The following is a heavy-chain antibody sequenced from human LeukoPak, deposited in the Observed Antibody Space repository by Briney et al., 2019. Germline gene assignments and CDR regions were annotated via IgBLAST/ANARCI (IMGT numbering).Heavy chain of an antibody. Sequence: GGSLRLSCAAAGFSFSTYDTNWVRQAPGKGLEWVSSISIASSYIFYADSVKGRFTISRDNANNSLYLQMSSLRAEDTAVYYCARWLQTRYYMDVWGKGTTVTVSS. CDR3: ARWLQTRYYMDV. V-gene: IGHV3-21*01. CDR2: ISIASSYI. D-gene: IGHD5-24*01. J-gene: IGHJ6*03. CDR1: GFSFSTYD.